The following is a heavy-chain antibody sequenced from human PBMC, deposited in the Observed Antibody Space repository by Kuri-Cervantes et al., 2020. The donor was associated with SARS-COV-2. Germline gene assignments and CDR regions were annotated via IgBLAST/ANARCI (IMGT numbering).Heavy chain of an antibody. D-gene: IGHD2-2*01. CDR2: INHSGST. CDR1: GGSFSGYY. V-gene: IGHV4-34*01. J-gene: IGHJ5*02. Sequence: ESLKISCAVYGGSFSGYYWSWIRQPPGKGLEWIGEINHSGSTNYNPSLKSRVTISVDTSKNQFSLKLSSVTAADTAVYYCARGRSSTSGDWFDPWGQGTLVTVSS. CDR3: ARGRSSTSGDWFDP.